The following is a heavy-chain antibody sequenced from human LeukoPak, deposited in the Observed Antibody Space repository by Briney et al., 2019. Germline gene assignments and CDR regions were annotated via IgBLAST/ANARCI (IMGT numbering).Heavy chain of an antibody. CDR3: ARERGLYSSSSSYYYYYYYMDV. CDR2: ISSSGSTI. CDR1: GFTFSDYY. J-gene: IGHJ6*03. D-gene: IGHD6-6*01. V-gene: IGHV3-11*04. Sequence: PGGSLRLSCAASGFTFSDYYMSWIRQAPGKGLEWVSYISSSGSTIYYADSVKGRFTISRDNAKNSLYLQMYSLRAEDTAVYYCARERGLYSSSSSYYYYYYYMDVWGKGTTVTVSS.